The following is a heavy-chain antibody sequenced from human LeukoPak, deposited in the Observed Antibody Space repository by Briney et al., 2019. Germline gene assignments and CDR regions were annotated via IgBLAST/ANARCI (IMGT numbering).Heavy chain of an antibody. CDR3: ARGSRDILTGYYLYWFDP. CDR2: MNPNGGNT. CDR1: GYTFTSYD. Sequence: ASVKVSCKASGYTFTSYDINWVRQATGQGLEWMGWMNPNGGNTGYAQKFQGRVTMTRNTSISTAYMGLSSLRSEDTAVYYCARGSRDILTGYYLYWFDPWGQGTLVTVSS. J-gene: IGHJ5*02. D-gene: IGHD3-9*01. V-gene: IGHV1-8*01.